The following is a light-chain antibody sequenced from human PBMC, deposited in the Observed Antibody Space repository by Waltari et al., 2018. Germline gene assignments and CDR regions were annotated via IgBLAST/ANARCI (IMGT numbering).Light chain of an antibody. CDR2: PSS. CDR3: QKYDSVPLT. V-gene: IGKV1-27*01. J-gene: IGKJ4*01. Sequence: DIQMTLSPSSLSASVCARVMTTCRASQDISTYLAWYQQKAGKSPNVLNYPSSILQSGVPSRFSSSGSGTDFTLTISRLQPEDVATYYWQKYDSVPLTFGGGTKVEIK. CDR1: QDISTY.